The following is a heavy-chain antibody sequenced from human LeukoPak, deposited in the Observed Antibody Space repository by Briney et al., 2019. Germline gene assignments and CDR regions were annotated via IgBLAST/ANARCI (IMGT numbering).Heavy chain of an antibody. D-gene: IGHD3-10*01. CDR1: GFTFSSYA. Sequence: PGGSLRLSCAASGFTFSSYAMSWVRQAPGKGLEWVAVTSYDGDITYYADSVKGRFTISRDNPKNTLYLQLNSLRAEDTAVYYCARDSTYYYDSGSSGPHYFDYWGQGTLVTVSS. CDR3: ARDSTYYYDSGSSGPHYFDY. CDR2: TSYDGDIT. V-gene: IGHV3-30*01. J-gene: IGHJ4*02.